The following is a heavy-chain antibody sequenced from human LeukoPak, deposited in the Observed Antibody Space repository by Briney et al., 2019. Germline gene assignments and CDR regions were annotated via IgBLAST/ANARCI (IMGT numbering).Heavy chain of an antibody. CDR3: ARGRVSSDYGSVWFDP. D-gene: IGHD3-10*01. Sequence: SETLSLTCTVSGYSISSGYHWGWIRQSPGKGLEWIGSIFHSGNTYYNPSLKSRITISVDKSKNQFSLKLSSVTAADTAVYYCARGRVSSDYGSVWFDPWGQGTLVTVSS. J-gene: IGHJ5*02. CDR1: GYSISSGYH. CDR2: IFHSGNT. V-gene: IGHV4-38-2*02.